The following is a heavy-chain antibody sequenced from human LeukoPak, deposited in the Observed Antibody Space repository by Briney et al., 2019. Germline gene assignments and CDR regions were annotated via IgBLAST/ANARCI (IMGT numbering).Heavy chain of an antibody. CDR2: INPSGDST. Sequence: ASVKVSCKASGYTFTSYYMHWVRQAPGQGLEWMGIINPSGDSTNYAQKFQGRVTMTRDTSTSTVYMELSSLRSEDTAVYYCTRDDWGYFDSSGNNAFDIWGQGTLVTVSS. CDR3: TRDDWGYFDSSGNNAFDI. CDR1: GYTFTSYY. J-gene: IGHJ3*02. D-gene: IGHD3-22*01. V-gene: IGHV1-46*01.